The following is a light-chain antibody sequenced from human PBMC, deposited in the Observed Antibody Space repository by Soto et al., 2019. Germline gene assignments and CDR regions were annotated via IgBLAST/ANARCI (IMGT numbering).Light chain of an antibody. CDR2: EVS. V-gene: IGLV2-14*01. CDR3: SSYTRSSTLYV. Sequence: QSALTQPRSVSGSPGQSVTISCTGTSSDVGGYDYVSWYQQHPGKAPKLMIYEVSNRPSGVSNRFSGSKSGNTASLTISGLQAEDEADYYCSSYTRSSTLYVFGTGTKVTVL. CDR1: SSDVGGYDY. J-gene: IGLJ1*01.